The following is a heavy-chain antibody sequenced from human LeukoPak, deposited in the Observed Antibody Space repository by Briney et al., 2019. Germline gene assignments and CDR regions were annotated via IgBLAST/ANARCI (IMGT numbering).Heavy chain of an antibody. CDR2: IDSDDAK. CDR3: ARMTPDSPSFDY. V-gene: IGHV2-70*17. CDR1: GFSLSTPEMC. Sequence: SGPALVKPTQTLTLTCTFSGFSLSTPEMCVTWIRQPPGKALEWLARIDSDDAKFYSPSLRTRLTISKDTPKNQVVLRMTNMDPVDTGTYYCARMTPDSPSFDYWGQGALITVSS. D-gene: IGHD2-15*01. J-gene: IGHJ4*02.